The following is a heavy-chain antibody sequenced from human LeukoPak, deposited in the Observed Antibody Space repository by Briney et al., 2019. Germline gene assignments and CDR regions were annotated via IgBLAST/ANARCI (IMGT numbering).Heavy chain of an antibody. CDR2: NNPSGGST. J-gene: IGHJ6*02. CDR3: ARDLLRFLEWLPTYYYYGMDV. V-gene: IGHV1-46*01. D-gene: IGHD3-3*01. Sequence: ASVKVSCKASGYTFTSYYMHWVRQAPGQGLEWMGINNPSGGSTSYAQKFQGRVTMTRDMSTSTVYMELSSLRSEDTAVYYCARDLLRFLEWLPTYYYYGMDVWGQGTTVTVSS. CDR1: GYTFTSYY.